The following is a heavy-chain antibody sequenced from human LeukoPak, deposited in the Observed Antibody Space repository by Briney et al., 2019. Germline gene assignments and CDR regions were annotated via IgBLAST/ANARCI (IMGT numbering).Heavy chain of an antibody. Sequence: PGGSLRLSCAASGFTFSSYWMYWVRQAPGKGLVWVSHINSDGSLTRYADSVKGRFTISRDNAKNTLYLQMSSLRAEDTAVYYCARAIAAEGNVWGKGTTVTVSS. D-gene: IGHD6-13*01. V-gene: IGHV3-74*01. CDR2: INSDGSLT. CDR3: ARAIAAEGNV. CDR1: GFTFSSYW. J-gene: IGHJ6*04.